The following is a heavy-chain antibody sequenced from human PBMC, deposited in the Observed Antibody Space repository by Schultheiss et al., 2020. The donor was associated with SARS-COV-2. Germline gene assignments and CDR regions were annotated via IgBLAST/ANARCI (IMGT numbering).Heavy chain of an antibody. V-gene: IGHV3-21*06. CDR2: ISSTGSDK. Sequence: GGSLRLSCAASGFTFSSYSMNWVRQAPGKGLEWVASISSTGSDKYYADSLNGRFTIARDSAKSSVYLQMDSLGAEDTAVYYCARTARGHGMDVWGQGTTVTVSS. D-gene: IGHD5-18*01. CDR1: GFTFSSYS. CDR3: ARTARGHGMDV. J-gene: IGHJ6*02.